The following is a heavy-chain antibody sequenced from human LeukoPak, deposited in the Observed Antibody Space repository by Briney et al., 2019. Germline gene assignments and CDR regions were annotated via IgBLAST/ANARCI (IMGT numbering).Heavy chain of an antibody. D-gene: IGHD1-1*01. Sequence: GGSLRLSCAASGFSFTNYAMSWVRQAPGRGPEWVSSIRGGGKIFYADSVKGRFTLSRDDSRNTVYLQLNNLRVEDTAIYYCAKANWVSNADAVWWGQGTQVTVSS. V-gene: IGHV3-23*01. CDR3: AKANWVSNADAVW. J-gene: IGHJ4*02. CDR1: GFSFTNYA. CDR2: IRGGGKI.